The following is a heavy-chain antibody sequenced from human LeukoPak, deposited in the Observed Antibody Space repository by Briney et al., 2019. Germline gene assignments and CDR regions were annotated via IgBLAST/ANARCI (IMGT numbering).Heavy chain of an antibody. D-gene: IGHD3-22*01. J-gene: IGHJ1*01. CDR2: ITPNADRA. CDR1: GFTFGSYG. Sequence: PGGSLRLSCAASGFTFGSYGMSWVRQAPGKGLEWVSFITPNADRASYADSVKGRFTISRDNPRNTLYMQMNSLRDEDTAVYYCAIMRGYYDGSGYWVQWGQGTLVTVSS. CDR3: AIMRGYYDGSGYWVQ. V-gene: IGHV3-23*01.